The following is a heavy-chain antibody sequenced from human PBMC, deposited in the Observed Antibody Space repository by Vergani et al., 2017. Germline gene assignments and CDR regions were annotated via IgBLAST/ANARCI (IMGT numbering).Heavy chain of an antibody. V-gene: IGHV3-23*01. CDR1: GFTFSSYA. CDR3: AKDSSICIVVVPAAMGFDY. D-gene: IGHD2-2*01. J-gene: IGHJ4*02. Sequence: EVQLLESGGGLVQPGGSLRLSCAASGFTFSSYALSWVRQAPGKGLELVSAIIGSGGCTDYADSVKGRFTISRDNSKNTLYLQMNSLRAEDTAVYYCAKDSSICIVVVPAAMGFDYWGQGTLVTASS. CDR2: IIGSGGCT.